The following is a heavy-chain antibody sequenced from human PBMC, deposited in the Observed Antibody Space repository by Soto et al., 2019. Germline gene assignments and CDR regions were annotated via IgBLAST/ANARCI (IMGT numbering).Heavy chain of an antibody. J-gene: IGHJ4*02. V-gene: IGHV1-18*04. D-gene: IGHD3-3*01. CDR1: GYTFTGYY. CDR3: ARVSLEWLSYDY. CDR2: ISAYNGDT. Sequence: ASVKVSCKASGYTFTGYYMHWVRQAPGQGLEWMGWISAYNGDTNYAQKLQGRVTMTTDTSTSTAYMELRSLRSDDTAVYYCARVSLEWLSYDYWGQGTLVTSPQ.